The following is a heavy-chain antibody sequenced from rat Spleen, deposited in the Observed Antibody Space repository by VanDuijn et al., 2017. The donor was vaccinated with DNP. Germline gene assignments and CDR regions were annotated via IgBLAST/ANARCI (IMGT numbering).Heavy chain of an antibody. CDR3: TTDNSGLNWFAF. CDR1: GFTFSNYY. Sequence: EVQLVESGGGLVQPGRSLKLSCAASGFTFSNYYMAWVRQAPKKGLEWVATINTSGSRTHYPDSVKGRFTISRDNAQGSLYLQMNSLRSEDTATYYCTTDNSGLNWFAFWGQGTLVTVSS. J-gene: IGHJ3*01. CDR2: INTSGSRT. V-gene: IGHV5-27*01. D-gene: IGHD4-3*01.